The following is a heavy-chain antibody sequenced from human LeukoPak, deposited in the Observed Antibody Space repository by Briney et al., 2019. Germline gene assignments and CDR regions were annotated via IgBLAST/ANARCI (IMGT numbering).Heavy chain of an antibody. Sequence: GASVKVSCKASGGTFSSYAISWVRQAPGQGLEWMGRIIPILGIANYAQKFQGRVTITADKSTSTAYMELSSLRSEDTAVYYCARGYCSGGSCLEYFQHWGQGTLVTVSS. CDR2: IIPILGIA. CDR1: GGTFSSYA. V-gene: IGHV1-69*04. CDR3: ARGYCSGGSCLEYFQH. D-gene: IGHD2-15*01. J-gene: IGHJ1*01.